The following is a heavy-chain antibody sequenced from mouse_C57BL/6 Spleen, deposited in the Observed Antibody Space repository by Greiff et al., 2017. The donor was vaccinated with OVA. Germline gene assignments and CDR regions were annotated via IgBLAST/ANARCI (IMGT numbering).Heavy chain of an antibody. CDR3: ARAYYGSSYGWFAY. CDR1: GFTFSSYA. V-gene: IGHV5-4*03. J-gene: IGHJ3*01. Sequence: EVMLVESGGGLVKPGGSLKLSCAASGFTFSSYAMSWVRQTPEKRLEWVATISDGGSYTYYPDNVKGRCTISRDNAKNNLYLQMSHLKSEDTAMYYCARAYYGSSYGWFAYWGQGTLVTVSA. D-gene: IGHD1-1*01. CDR2: ISDGGSYT.